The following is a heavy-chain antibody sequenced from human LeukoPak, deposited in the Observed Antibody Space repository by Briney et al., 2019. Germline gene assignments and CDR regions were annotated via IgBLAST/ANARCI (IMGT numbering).Heavy chain of an antibody. Sequence: GESLKISCKGSGYSFASYWSGRVRQMPGKGLEWMGIIYPGDSDTRYSPSFQGQVTISADKSISTAYLQWSGLKASDTAMYYCARHTKYSSSSRVFNNWGQGTLVTVSS. D-gene: IGHD6-6*01. CDR1: GYSFASYW. CDR2: IYPGDSDT. V-gene: IGHV5-51*01. CDR3: ARHTKYSSSSRVFNN. J-gene: IGHJ4*02.